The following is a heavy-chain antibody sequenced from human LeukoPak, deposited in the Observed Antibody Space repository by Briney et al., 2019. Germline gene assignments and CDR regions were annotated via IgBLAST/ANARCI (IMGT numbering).Heavy chain of an antibody. J-gene: IGHJ3*02. CDR1: GFTFSSYS. CDR3: ARDLVGATYAFDI. D-gene: IGHD1-26*01. CDR2: ISSSSSYI. Sequence: PGGSLRLSCAASGFTFSSYSMNWARQAPGKGLEWVSSISSSSSYIYYADSVKGRFTISRDNAKNSLYLQMNSLRAEDTAVYYCARDLVGATYAFDIWGQGTMVTVSS. V-gene: IGHV3-21*01.